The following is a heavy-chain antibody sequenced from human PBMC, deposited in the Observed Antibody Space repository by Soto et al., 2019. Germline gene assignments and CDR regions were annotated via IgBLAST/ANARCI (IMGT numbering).Heavy chain of an antibody. CDR3: ASEDSPASQQWLVLS. CDR1: GGTFSSYA. Sequence: SVKVSCKASGGTFSSYAISWVRQAPGQGLEWMGGIIPIFGTANYAQKFQGRVTITADESTSTAYMELSSLRSEDTAVYYCASEDSPASQQWLVLSWGQGTLVTVSS. CDR2: IIPIFGTA. J-gene: IGHJ4*02. D-gene: IGHD6-19*01. V-gene: IGHV1-69*13.